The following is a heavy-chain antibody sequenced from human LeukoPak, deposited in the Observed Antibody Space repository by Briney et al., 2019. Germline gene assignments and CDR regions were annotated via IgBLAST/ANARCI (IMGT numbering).Heavy chain of an antibody. Sequence: GESLRLSCAASGFTFSSYWMHWVRQAPGKGLVWVSRVNPQGSETSYADSVKCRFTISRDNAKDALHLQMDNLRAEDTAVYYCARARWSSTGWFLGYWGQGTLVTVSS. CDR2: VNPQGSET. V-gene: IGHV3-74*01. CDR1: GFTFSSYW. CDR3: ARARWSSTGWFLGY. D-gene: IGHD6-19*01. J-gene: IGHJ4*02.